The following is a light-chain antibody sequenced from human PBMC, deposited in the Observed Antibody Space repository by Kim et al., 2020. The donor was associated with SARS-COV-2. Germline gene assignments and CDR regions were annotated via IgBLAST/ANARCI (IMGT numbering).Light chain of an antibody. V-gene: IGLV3-19*01. CDR2: GKN. CDR3: NSRDSSGKHYV. CDR1: SLRSYY. J-gene: IGLJ1*01. Sequence: SSELTQDPAVSVALGQTVRITCQGDSLRSYYASWYQQKPGQAPVLVIFGKNSRPSGIPDRFSGSSSGNTASLTITGAQAEDEADYYCNSRDSSGKHYVFGTGTKVTVL.